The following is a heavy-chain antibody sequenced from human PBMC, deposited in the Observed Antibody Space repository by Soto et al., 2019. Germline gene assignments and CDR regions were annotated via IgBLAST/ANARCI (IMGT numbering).Heavy chain of an antibody. CDR3: AKMRGMQVWEYYLDY. V-gene: IGHV3-23*01. J-gene: IGHJ4*02. CDR1: GFTFRTYA. Sequence: EVQVLESGGGLVQPVGSLRLSCAASGFTFRTYAMSWVRQAPGKGLEWVSTISGSGGSTKYADSVKGRFTVSRDNSKNTVFLQMSSLRAEDTAVYYCAKMRGMQVWEYYLDYWGQGTLVTVSS. CDR2: ISGSGGST. D-gene: IGHD3-16*01.